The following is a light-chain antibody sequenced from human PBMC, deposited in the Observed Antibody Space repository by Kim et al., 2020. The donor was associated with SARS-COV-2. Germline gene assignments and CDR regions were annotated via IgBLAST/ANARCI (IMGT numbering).Light chain of an antibody. V-gene: IGLV3-19*01. Sequence: SSELTQDPAVSVALGQTVRITCQGDSLRSYYASWYQQKPGQAPVLVIYGKNNRPSGIPDRFSGSSSGNTASLTITGAQAEDEADYYCNSRDSSGNVVFGRDPADRP. J-gene: IGLJ2*01. CDR3: NSRDSSGNVV. CDR1: SLRSYY. CDR2: GKN.